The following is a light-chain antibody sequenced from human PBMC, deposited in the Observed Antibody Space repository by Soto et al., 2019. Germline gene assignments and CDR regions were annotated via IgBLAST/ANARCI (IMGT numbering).Light chain of an antibody. Sequence: DIQMTQSPSSLSASVGDTVTITCRASQHITNDCAWYQQKAGRAPKCLILLASRLQTGLPSRFRGSGSGTEFTLTISSLQAEDFATYYCLHHNGYPPVFGQRTKVEIK. CDR1: QHITND. CDR2: LAS. J-gene: IGKJ2*01. CDR3: LHHNGYPPV. V-gene: IGKV1-17*01.